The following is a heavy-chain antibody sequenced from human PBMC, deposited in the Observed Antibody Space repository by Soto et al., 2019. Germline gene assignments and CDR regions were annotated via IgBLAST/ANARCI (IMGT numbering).Heavy chain of an antibody. CDR3: ARQRPTDGRWEFANYYGMDV. CDR1: GGSISSSSYY. V-gene: IGHV4-39*01. D-gene: IGHD1-26*01. J-gene: IGHJ6*02. Sequence: SETLSLTCSVSGGSISSSSYYWGWIRQPPGKGLEWIGSIYYSGSTYYNPSLKSRVTISVETSKNKFSLKLSSVTAADTAVYYCARQRPTDGRWEFANYYGMDVWGQGTPVTVSS. CDR2: IYYSGST.